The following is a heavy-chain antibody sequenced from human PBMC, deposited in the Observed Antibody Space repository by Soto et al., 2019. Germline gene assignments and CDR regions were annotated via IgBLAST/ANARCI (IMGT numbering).Heavy chain of an antibody. CDR1: GYTFTNYA. Sequence: ASVKVSCKASGYTFTNYAMHWGRPAPGQKLEWMGWVNAGNGDTKYSQKLQGRVTITRDTSASTAYMALSSLRSEDKAVYYCARDHYYDFWSGSNWFDPWGQGTLVTVSS. CDR2: VNAGNGDT. V-gene: IGHV1-3*01. J-gene: IGHJ5*02. CDR3: ARDHYYDFWSGSNWFDP. D-gene: IGHD3-3*01.